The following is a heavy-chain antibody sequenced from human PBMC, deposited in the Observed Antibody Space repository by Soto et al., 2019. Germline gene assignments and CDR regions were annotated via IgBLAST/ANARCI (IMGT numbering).Heavy chain of an antibody. V-gene: IGHV3-23*01. J-gene: IGHJ4*02. CDR3: AKGGYCSASICYPGFGY. D-gene: IGHD2-15*01. Sequence: EVQLLESGGGLVQPGGSLRLSCAASGFNFISYAMNWVRQAPGKGLECVSDISASGSSTYYADSVKGRFTISRDNSKNTIYLQMNSLSAEDTAVYYCAKGGYCSASICYPGFGYWGQGTLVTVSS. CDR2: ISASGSST. CDR1: GFNFISYA.